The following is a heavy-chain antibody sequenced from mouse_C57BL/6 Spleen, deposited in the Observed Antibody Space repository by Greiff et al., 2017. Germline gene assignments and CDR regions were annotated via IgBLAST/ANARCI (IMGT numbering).Heavy chain of an antibody. D-gene: IGHD2-4*01. Sequence: QVQLQQSGAELVKPGASVTLSCKASGYTFTSYWMHWVKQRPGRGLEWIGRIGPKSGGTKYNEKFKSKATLTVDKPSSTAYMQLSSLTSEDSAVYYCAGYDYDVAYWYVDVWGTGTTVTVSS. CDR1: GYTFTSYW. CDR2: IGPKSGGT. J-gene: IGHJ1*03. V-gene: IGHV1-72*01. CDR3: AGYDYDVAYWYVDV.